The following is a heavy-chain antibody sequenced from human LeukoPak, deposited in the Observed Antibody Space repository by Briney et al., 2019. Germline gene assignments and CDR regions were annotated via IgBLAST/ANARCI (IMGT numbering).Heavy chain of an antibody. CDR3: ARDGYCSSTSCLDYYYGMDV. CDR1: GFTFSSYS. Sequence: PGGSLRLSCAASGFTFSSYSMDWVRQAPGKGLEWVSYISSSSSYIYYADSVKGRFTISRDNAKNSLYLQMNSLRAEDTAVYYCARDGYCSSTSCLDYYYGMDVWGKGPRSPSPQ. J-gene: IGHJ6*01. CDR2: ISSSSSYI. V-gene: IGHV3-21*01. D-gene: IGHD2-2*03.